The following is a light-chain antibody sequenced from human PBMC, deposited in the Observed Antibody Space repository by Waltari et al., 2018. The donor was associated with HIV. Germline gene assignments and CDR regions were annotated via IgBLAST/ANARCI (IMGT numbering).Light chain of an antibody. CDR3: SSYATNTFAV. Sequence: QSALPQAASVSGSPRQSVTISCTGSSSDVGGYNYVPWYQQHPGKAPKLLIFAVSNRPSGVSNRFSGSKSGNTASLTISGLQVEDEADYYCSSYATNTFAVFGGGTKLTVL. V-gene: IGLV2-14*01. CDR1: SSDVGGYNY. J-gene: IGLJ2*01. CDR2: AVS.